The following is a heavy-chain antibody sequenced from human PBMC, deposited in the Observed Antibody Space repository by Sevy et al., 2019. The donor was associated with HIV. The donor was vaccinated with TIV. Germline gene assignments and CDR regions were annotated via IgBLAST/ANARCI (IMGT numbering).Heavy chain of an antibody. D-gene: IGHD3-10*01. V-gene: IGHV4-30-4*01. CDR1: GGSISSGDYY. Sequence: SETLSLTCTVSGGSISSGDYYWSWIRQPPGKGLEWIGYIYYSGSTYYNPPLKSRVTISVDTSKNQFSLKLSSVTAADTAVYYCARGGITMVRGVISPPKVWFDPWGQGTLVTVSS. CDR3: ARGGITMVRGVISPPKVWFDP. CDR2: IYYSGST. J-gene: IGHJ5*02.